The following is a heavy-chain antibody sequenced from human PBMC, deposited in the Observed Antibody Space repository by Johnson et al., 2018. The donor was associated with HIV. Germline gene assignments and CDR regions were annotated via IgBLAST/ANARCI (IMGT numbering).Heavy chain of an antibody. CDR2: IWYDGLNK. CDR3: ARDRARWSSGWYNDAFDI. CDR1: GFTFRSYG. Sequence: QVQLVESGGGVVQPGRSLRLSCAASGFTFRSYGMHWVRQAPGKGLEWVAVIWYDGLNKYYADSVKGRFTISRDNAKNSLYLQMNSLRVEDTALYYCARDRARWSSGWYNDAFDIWGQGTMVTVSS. D-gene: IGHD6-19*01. J-gene: IGHJ3*02. V-gene: IGHV3-33*01.